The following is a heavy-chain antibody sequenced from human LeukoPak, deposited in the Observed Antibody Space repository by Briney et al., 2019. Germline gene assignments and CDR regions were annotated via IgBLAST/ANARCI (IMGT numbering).Heavy chain of an antibody. CDR1: GFTFSNYA. CDR3: AKLDCSGSSCYQFDC. Sequence: GGSLRLSCAASGFTFSNYAMNWVRQAPGKGLEWVSGITGSGGSTFYADSVKGRFTISRDNSKNTLYLQMNSLRAEDTAVYYCAKLDCSGSSCYQFDCWGQGTLVTVSS. CDR2: ITGSGGST. J-gene: IGHJ4*02. D-gene: IGHD2-15*01. V-gene: IGHV3-23*01.